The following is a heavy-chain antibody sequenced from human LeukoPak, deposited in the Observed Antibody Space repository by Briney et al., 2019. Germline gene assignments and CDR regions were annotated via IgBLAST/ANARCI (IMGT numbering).Heavy chain of an antibody. Sequence: GASVKVSCKASGGTFSSYAISWVRQAPGQGLEWMGWISAYNGNTNYAQKLQGRVTMTTDTSTSTAYMELRSLRSDDTAVYYCARDLGQLGFDPWGQGTLVTVSS. CDR3: ARDLGQLGFDP. CDR2: ISAYNGNT. V-gene: IGHV1-18*01. J-gene: IGHJ5*02. CDR1: GGTFSSYA. D-gene: IGHD6-6*01.